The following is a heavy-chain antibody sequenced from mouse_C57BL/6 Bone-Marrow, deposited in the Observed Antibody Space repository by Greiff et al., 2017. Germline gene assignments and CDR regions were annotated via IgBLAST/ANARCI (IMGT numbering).Heavy chain of an antibody. D-gene: IGHD1-1*01. J-gene: IGHJ3*01. Sequence: VQLKQSGPGLVKPSQSLSLTCSVTGYSITSGYYWNWIRQFPGNKLEWMGYISYDGSNNYNPSLKNRISITRDTSKNQFFLKLNSVTTEDTATYYCARAIYYYGSPFAYWGQGTLVTVSA. CDR3: ARAIYYYGSPFAY. V-gene: IGHV3-6*01. CDR1: GYSITSGYY. CDR2: ISYDGSN.